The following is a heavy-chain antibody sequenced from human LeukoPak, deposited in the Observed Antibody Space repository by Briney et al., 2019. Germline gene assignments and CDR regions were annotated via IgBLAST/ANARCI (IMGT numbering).Heavy chain of an antibody. CDR1: GYTFTGYY. CDR2: INRNSGGT. Sequence: ASVKVSCKASGYTFTGYYMHWVRQAPGQGLEWMGWINRNSGGTNYAQKFLGRVTMTRDTSISTAYMELSRLRSDDTAVYYCARDLRITMVRGVYPPLGYWGQGTLVTVSS. D-gene: IGHD3-10*01. V-gene: IGHV1-2*02. J-gene: IGHJ4*02. CDR3: ARDLRITMVRGVYPPLGY.